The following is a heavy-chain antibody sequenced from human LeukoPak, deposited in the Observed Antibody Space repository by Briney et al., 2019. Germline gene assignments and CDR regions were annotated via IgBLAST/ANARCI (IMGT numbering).Heavy chain of an antibody. CDR2: IWYDGSNK. J-gene: IGHJ4*02. Sequence: PGGSLRLSCAASGFTFSSYGMHWVRQAPGKGLEWGAVIWYDGSNKYYADSVKGRFTISRDNSKNTLYLQMNSLRAEDTAVYYCARVMWIQLWPIFDYGGQGTLVTVSS. CDR1: GFTFSSYG. CDR3: ARVMWIQLWPIFDY. V-gene: IGHV3-33*01. D-gene: IGHD5-18*01.